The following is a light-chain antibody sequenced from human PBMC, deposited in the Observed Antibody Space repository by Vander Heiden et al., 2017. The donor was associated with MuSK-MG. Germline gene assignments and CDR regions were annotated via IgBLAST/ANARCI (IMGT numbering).Light chain of an antibody. Sequence: SYVLTQPPSVSVASGQPAKITCGGNNVGSKSVHWYQQKPGQAPVLVVYDDRDRPSGIPERFSGSNSENTATLTISRVEAGDEADYYCQVWDRSSDQWVFGGGTKLTVL. J-gene: IGLJ3*02. V-gene: IGLV3-21*02. CDR2: DDR. CDR1: NVGSKS. CDR3: QVWDRSSDQWV.